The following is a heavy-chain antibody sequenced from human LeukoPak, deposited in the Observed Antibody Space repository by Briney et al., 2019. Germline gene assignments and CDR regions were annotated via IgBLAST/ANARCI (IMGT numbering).Heavy chain of an antibody. D-gene: IGHD3-22*01. J-gene: IGHJ4*02. Sequence: SQTLSLTCTVSGGSISSGGYYWSWIRQPPGKGLEWIGYIYHSGSTYYNPSLKSRVTISVDRSKNQFSLKLSSVTAADTAVYYCARLATSSGFADYWGQGTLGTVSS. CDR2: IYHSGST. CDR3: ARLATSSGFADY. V-gene: IGHV4-30-2*01. CDR1: GGSISSGGYY.